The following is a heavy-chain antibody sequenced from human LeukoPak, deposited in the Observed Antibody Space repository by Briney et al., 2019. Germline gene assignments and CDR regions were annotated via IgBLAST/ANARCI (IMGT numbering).Heavy chain of an antibody. J-gene: IGHJ4*02. CDR3: TTYYYDSTSDFGY. Sequence: GGSLRLFCAASGFTFINAWMAWVRQAPGKGLEWVGRIKSKTDGGTIDYAAPVKGRFTISRDDSKNTLFLQMNSLKTEDTAVYYCTTYYYDSTSDFGYWGQGTLVTVSS. CDR2: IKSKTDGGTI. CDR1: GFTFINAW. V-gene: IGHV3-15*01. D-gene: IGHD3-22*01.